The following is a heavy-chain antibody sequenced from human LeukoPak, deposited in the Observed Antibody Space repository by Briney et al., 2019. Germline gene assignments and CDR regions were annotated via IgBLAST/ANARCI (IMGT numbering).Heavy chain of an antibody. J-gene: IGHJ4*02. Sequence: GGSLRLSCAASGFTFSSYGMHWVRQAPGKGLEGVAFIRYDGSNKYDAYAVKCRVTICIDNSKNPLYLQMNTLRAEDTAVYYCAKDVTTSKPAHFDYWGQGTLVTVSS. D-gene: IGHD2-2*01. CDR2: IRYDGSNK. CDR3: AKDVTTSKPAHFDY. V-gene: IGHV3-30*02. CDR1: GFTFSSYG.